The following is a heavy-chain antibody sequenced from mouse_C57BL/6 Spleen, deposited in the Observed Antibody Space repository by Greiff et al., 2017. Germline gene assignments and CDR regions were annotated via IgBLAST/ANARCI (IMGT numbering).Heavy chain of an antibody. CDR2: ISYDGSN. CDR1: GYSITSGYY. CDR3: ASYGSSTPYFDV. D-gene: IGHD1-1*01. V-gene: IGHV3-6*01. J-gene: IGHJ1*03. Sequence: EVKLMESGPGLVKPSQSLSLTCSVTGYSITSGYYWNWIRQFPGNNLEWMGNISYDGSNNYNPSLKNRISITRDTSKNQFFLKLNSVTTEDTATYYCASYGSSTPYFDVWGTGTTVTVSS.